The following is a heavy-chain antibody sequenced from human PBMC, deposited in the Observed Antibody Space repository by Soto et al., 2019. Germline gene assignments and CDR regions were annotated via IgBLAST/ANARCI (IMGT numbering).Heavy chain of an antibody. CDR1: GFTFSSYW. J-gene: IGHJ4*02. CDR3: ARGKEIAARFDY. CDR2: IKQDGSEK. Sequence: GGSLRLSCAASGFTFSSYWISWVRQAPGKGLEWVANIKQDGSEKYYVDSVKGRFTISRDNAKNSLYLQMNSLRAEDTAVYDCARGKEIAARFDYWGQGTLVTVSS. V-gene: IGHV3-7*03. D-gene: IGHD6-6*01.